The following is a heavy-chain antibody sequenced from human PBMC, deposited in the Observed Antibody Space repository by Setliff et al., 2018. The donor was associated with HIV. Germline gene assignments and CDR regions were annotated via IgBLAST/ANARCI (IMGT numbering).Heavy chain of an antibody. V-gene: IGHV4-39*07. CDR1: GGSISSYY. CDR3: AKSIVGGTTHAFDL. CDR2: LYHRTATYRDPSLTTT. D-gene: IGHD1-26*01. Sequence: SETLSLTCNVSGGSISSYYWGWIRQPPGKGLEWIASLYHRTATYRDPSLTTTYSNPSLKTRVTISVDTTKNQFSLKVKSVTAADTAVYYCAKSIVGGTTHAFDLWGQGTMVT. J-gene: IGHJ3*01.